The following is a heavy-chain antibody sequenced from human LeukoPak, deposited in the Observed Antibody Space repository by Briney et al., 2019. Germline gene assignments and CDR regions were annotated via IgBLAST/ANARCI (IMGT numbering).Heavy chain of an antibody. CDR2: ISYDGSNK. V-gene: IGHV3-30-3*01. CDR3: ARVYYDILSHYYYYGMDV. CDR1: GFTFSNYA. D-gene: IGHD3-9*01. Sequence: AGGSLRLSCAASGFTFSNYAMHWVRQAPGKGLEWVAVISYDGSNKYYADSVKGRFTISRDNSKNTLYLQMNSLRAEDTAVYYCARVYYDILSHYYYYGMDVWGQGTTVTVSS. J-gene: IGHJ6*02.